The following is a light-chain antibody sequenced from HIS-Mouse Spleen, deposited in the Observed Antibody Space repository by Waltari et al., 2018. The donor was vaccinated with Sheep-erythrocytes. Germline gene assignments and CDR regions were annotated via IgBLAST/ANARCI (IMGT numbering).Light chain of an antibody. CDR1: QSVLYSSNNKNY. Sequence: DIVMTQSPDSLAVSLGERATINCKSSQSVLYSSNNKNYLAWYQQKPGQPPKLLIYWASTRASGVPDRFSGSGSVTDFTLTISRLQAEGVAVYYCAAWDDSLNGYVFGTGT. J-gene: IGKJ3*01. V-gene: IGKV4-1*01. CDR3: AAWDDSLNGYV. CDR2: WAS.